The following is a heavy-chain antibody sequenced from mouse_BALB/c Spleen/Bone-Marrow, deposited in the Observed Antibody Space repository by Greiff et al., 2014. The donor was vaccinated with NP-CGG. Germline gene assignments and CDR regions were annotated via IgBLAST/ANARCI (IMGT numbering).Heavy chain of an antibody. V-gene: IGHV2-3*01. J-gene: IGHJ4*01. D-gene: IGHD1-2*01. CDR1: GISLTNYA. CDR2: IWGDGSI. CDR3: ANYSGYGAMDY. Sequence: VNLVESGPGLVAPSQSLSIICTVSGISLTNYAVTWVRQPPGKGLEWLGVIWGDGSIVYHSALISRLTISKDNSKSQVFLKLNSPQTDDTATYYCANYSGYGAMDYWGQGTSVTVSS.